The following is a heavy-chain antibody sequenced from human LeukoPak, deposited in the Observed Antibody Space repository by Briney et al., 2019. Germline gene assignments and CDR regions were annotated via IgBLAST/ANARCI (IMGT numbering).Heavy chain of an antibody. D-gene: IGHD3-3*01. Sequence: GGSLRLSCAASGFSFSSYGMHWVRQAPGKGLEWVAFIRYDGTNKYYADSVKGRFTISRDNSKNTLYLQMNSLRAEDTAVYYCARESGGSYYDFWSGYYPYYFDYWGQGTLVTVSS. CDR3: ARESGGSYYDFWSGYYPYYFDY. J-gene: IGHJ4*02. CDR2: IRYDGTNK. CDR1: GFSFSSYG. V-gene: IGHV3-30*02.